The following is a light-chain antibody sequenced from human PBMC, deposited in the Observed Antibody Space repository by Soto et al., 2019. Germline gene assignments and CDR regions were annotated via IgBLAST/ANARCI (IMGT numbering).Light chain of an antibody. CDR3: QQYDYLVT. CDR1: QSISSSY. V-gene: IGKV3-20*01. CDR2: GAF. J-gene: IGKJ4*01. Sequence: EIVLTQSPDTLSLSPGERATLSCRASQSISSSYLAWYQQKPGQAPRLLIYGAFSRATGIPDRFSGSGSGTDFTLTISRLEPEDFALYFCQQYDYLVTFGGGTKVEIK.